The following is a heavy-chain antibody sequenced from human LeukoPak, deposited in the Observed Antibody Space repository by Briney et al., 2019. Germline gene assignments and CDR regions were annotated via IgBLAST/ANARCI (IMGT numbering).Heavy chain of an antibody. CDR1: GGSVSSGSYY. Sequence: PSETLSLTCTVSGGSVSSGSYYWSWTRQPPGKGLEWIGYIYYSGSTYYNPSLKSRVTISVDTSKNQFSLKLSSVTAADTAVYYCASGDPGPDYWGQGTLVTVSS. CDR3: ASGDPGPDY. J-gene: IGHJ4*02. D-gene: IGHD4-17*01. CDR2: IYYSGST. V-gene: IGHV4-61*01.